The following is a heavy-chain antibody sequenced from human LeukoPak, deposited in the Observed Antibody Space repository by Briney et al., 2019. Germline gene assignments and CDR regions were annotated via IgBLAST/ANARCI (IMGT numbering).Heavy chain of an antibody. CDR1: GGSISSSSYY. J-gene: IGHJ3*02. CDR3: ARHPGREDAFDI. Sequence: PSETLSLTCTVSGGSISSSSYYWGWIRQPPGKGLEWIGSIYYSGSTYYNPSLKSRVTISVDTSKNQFSLKLSSVTAADTAVYYCARHPGREDAFDIWGQGTMVTVSS. V-gene: IGHV4-39*01. CDR2: IYYSGST.